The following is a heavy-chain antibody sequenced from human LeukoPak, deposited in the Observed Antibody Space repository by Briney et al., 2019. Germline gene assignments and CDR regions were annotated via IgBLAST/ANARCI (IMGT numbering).Heavy chain of an antibody. CDR3: ARELRSIAARRYYMDV. V-gene: IGHV1-18*01. J-gene: IGHJ6*03. Sequence: ASVKVSCKASGYTFTIYGISWVRQAPGQGLEWMGWISAYNGNTNYAQKLQGRVTMTTDTSTSTAYMELRSLRSDDTAVYYCARELRSIAARRYYMDVWGKGTTVTVSS. CDR2: ISAYNGNT. D-gene: IGHD6-6*01. CDR1: GYTFTIYG.